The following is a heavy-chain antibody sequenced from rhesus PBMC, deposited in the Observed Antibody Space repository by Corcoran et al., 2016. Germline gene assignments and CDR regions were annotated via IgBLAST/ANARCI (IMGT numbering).Heavy chain of an antibody. CDR2: IYGNGSK. J-gene: IGHJ4*01. V-gene: IGHV2-95*01. D-gene: IGHD6-13*01. CDR3: ARYSSWTTFFDY. Sequence: QVTLKESGPALVKPTQTFTLTCTFSGFSISTTGTGVGWNRQPPGKALEWLASIYGNGSKYYNTSLKSRLTSSKDTSKNQVGLTMTNMDPVDTATYYCARYSSWTTFFDYWGQGVLVTVSS. CDR1: GFSISTTGTG.